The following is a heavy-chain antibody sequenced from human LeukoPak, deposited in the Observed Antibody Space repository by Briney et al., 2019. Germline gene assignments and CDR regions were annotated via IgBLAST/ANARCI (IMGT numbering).Heavy chain of an antibody. V-gene: IGHV4-34*01. J-gene: IGHJ4*02. CDR2: IYYSGST. Sequence: PSETLSLTCAVYGGSFSGYYWSWIRQPPGKGLEWIGYIYYSGSTYYNPSLKSRVTISVDTSKNQFSLKLSSVTAADTAVYYCARGRRVRSGWFSHHYFDYWGQGTLVTVSS. D-gene: IGHD6-19*01. CDR1: GGSFSGYY. CDR3: ARGRRVRSGWFSHHYFDY.